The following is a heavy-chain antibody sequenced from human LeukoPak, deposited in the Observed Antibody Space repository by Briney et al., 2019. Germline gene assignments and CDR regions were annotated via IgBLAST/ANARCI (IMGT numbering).Heavy chain of an antibody. V-gene: IGHV3-43*01. CDR2: ISWDGGST. Sequence: GGSLRLSCAASGFTFDDYTMHWVRQAPGKGLEWVSLISWDGGSTYYADSVKGRFIMSRDNTKNSFYLQMSSLRVEDTAVYYCARGRDVDSWGQGTLVTVSS. CDR3: ARGRDVDS. J-gene: IGHJ5*01. CDR1: GFTFDDYT.